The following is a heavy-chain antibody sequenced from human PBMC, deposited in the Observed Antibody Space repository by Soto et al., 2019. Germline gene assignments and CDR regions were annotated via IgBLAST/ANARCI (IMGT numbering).Heavy chain of an antibody. CDR2: ISSSSSYI. CDR1: GFTFSSYS. Sequence: LRLSCAASGFTFSSYSVNWVRQAPGKGLEWVSSISSSSSYIYYADSVKGRFTISRDNAKNSLYLQMNSLRAEDTAVYYCARVLTKLPNYYFDYWGQGTLLTVSS. V-gene: IGHV3-21*01. CDR3: ARVLTKLPNYYFDY. D-gene: IGHD1-7*01. J-gene: IGHJ4*02.